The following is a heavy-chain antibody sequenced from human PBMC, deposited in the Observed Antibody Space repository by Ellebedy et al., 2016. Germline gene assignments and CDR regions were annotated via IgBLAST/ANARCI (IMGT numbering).Heavy chain of an antibody. CDR1: GFTFSSYW. CDR3: ARKRYDFWSGYFGGSDAFDI. J-gene: IGHJ3*02. V-gene: IGHV3-7*01. D-gene: IGHD3-3*01. CDR2: IKQDGSEK. Sequence: GGSLRLSCAASGFTFSSYWMSWVRQAPGKGLEWVANIKQDGSEKYYVDSVKGRFTISRDNAKNSLYLQMNSLRAEDTAVYYCARKRYDFWSGYFGGSDAFDIWGQGTMVTVSS.